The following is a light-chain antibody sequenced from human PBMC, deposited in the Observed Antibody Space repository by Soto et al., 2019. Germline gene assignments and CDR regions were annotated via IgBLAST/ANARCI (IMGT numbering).Light chain of an antibody. V-gene: IGKV1-5*01. CDR2: DAS. CDR1: QSISSW. J-gene: IGKJ1*01. Sequence: DIQMTQSPSTLSASVGDRVTITCRASQSISSWLAWYQQKPGTAPKLLIYDASSLESGVPSRFSGSGSGTEFTLTISSLQPDDFATYYCQQDNSYSPTFGQGTKVEIK. CDR3: QQDNSYSPT.